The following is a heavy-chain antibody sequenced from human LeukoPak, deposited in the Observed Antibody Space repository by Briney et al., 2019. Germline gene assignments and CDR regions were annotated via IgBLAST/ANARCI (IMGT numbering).Heavy chain of an antibody. CDR3: ARDMGATTPNDAFDI. Sequence: PSETLSLTCTVSGGSISSSSYYWGWIRQPPGKGLEWIGSIYYSGSTYYNPSLKSRVTISVDTSKNQFSLKLSPVTAADTAVYYCARDMGATTPNDAFDIWGQGTIVTVSS. CDR2: IYYSGST. J-gene: IGHJ3*02. D-gene: IGHD1-26*01. CDR1: GGSISSSSYY. V-gene: IGHV4-39*01.